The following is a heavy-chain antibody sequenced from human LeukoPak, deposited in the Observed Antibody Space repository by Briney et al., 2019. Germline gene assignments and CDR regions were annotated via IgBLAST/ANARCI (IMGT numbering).Heavy chain of an antibody. V-gene: IGHV3-66*02. CDR1: GFTVSSNY. D-gene: IGHD2-21*02. Sequence: GGSLRLSCTASGFTVSSNYMSWVRQAPGKGLEWGSVIYSGDSTYYVDSVKGRFTISRDNSKNAPYLQMNSLRPEETAVYYCARGGGALCATDCYRNFDYWGQGTLVTVSS. CDR3: ARGGGALCATDCYRNFDY. J-gene: IGHJ4*02. CDR2: IYSGDST.